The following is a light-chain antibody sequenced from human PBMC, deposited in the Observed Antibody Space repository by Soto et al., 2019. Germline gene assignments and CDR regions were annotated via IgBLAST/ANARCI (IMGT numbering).Light chain of an antibody. CDR1: QSVSSY. J-gene: IGKJ4*01. V-gene: IGKV3-11*01. CDR2: DAS. Sequence: EIVLTQSPATLSXSPGERATLSCRASQSVSSYLAWYQHKPGQAPRLLIYDASNRATGIPARFSGSGSGTDFTLTISTLEPEDFAVYYCQQRSNWPLTFGGGTKVEIK. CDR3: QQRSNWPLT.